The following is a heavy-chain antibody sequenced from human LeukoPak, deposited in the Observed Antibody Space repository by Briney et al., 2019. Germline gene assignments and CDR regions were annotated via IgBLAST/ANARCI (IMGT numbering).Heavy chain of an antibody. CDR3: ARPLPGYCSSTSCPRSDY. CDR2: IIPIFGTA. J-gene: IGHJ4*02. Sequence: GASVKVSCKVSGYTLTELSMHWVRQAPGKGLEWMGGIIPIFGTANYAQKFQGRVTITTDESTSTAYMELSSLRSEDTAVYYCARPLPGYCSSTSCPRSDYWGQGTLVTVSS. V-gene: IGHV1-69*05. CDR1: GYTLTELS. D-gene: IGHD2-2*01.